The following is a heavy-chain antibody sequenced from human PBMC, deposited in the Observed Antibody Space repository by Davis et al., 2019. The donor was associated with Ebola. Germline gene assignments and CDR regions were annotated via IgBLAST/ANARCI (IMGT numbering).Heavy chain of an antibody. V-gene: IGHV3-11*06. CDR3: ATDRFIGFQY. CDR1: GFTFSDYY. CDR2: ISGSGVDT. J-gene: IGHJ4*02. D-gene: IGHD3-16*02. Sequence: PGGSLRLSCAASGFTFSDYYMSWVRQAPGKGLEWVSGISGSGVDTYYADSVKGRFTISRDNAKNSLYLQMDSLRAEDTAVYYCATDRFIGFQYWGQGALVIVSS.